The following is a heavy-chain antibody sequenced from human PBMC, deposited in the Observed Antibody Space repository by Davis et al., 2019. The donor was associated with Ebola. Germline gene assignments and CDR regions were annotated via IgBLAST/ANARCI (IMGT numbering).Heavy chain of an antibody. V-gene: IGHV1-18*04. CDR1: GYTFTNYG. CDR3: ARGLDV. CDR2: INPHNGNT. J-gene: IGHJ6*04. Sequence: ASVKVSCKASGYTFTNYGITWVRQAPGQGLEWMGWINPHNGNTNYAQNVQGRVTMTTDTSTSTAYMEVGILRSDDTAVYYCARGLDVWGKGTTVTVSS.